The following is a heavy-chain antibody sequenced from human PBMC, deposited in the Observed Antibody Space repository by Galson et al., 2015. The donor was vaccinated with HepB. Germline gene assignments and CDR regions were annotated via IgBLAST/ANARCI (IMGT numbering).Heavy chain of an antibody. D-gene: IGHD3-3*01. V-gene: IGHV1-18*01. CDR3: ARCTQRVRFLESSDAKSNWFDP. CDR2: ISAYNGNT. Sequence: SVTVSCKASSSTFTSYGISWVRQAPGQGLEWMGWISAYNGNTNYAQKLQGRVTMTTDTSTSTAYMELRSLRSDDTAVYYCARCTQRVRFLESSDAKSNWFDPWGQGTLVTVSS. J-gene: IGHJ5*02. CDR1: SSTFTSYG.